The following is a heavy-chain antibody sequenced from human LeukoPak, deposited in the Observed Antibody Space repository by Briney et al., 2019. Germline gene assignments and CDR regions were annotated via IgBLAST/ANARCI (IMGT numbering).Heavy chain of an antibody. Sequence: SETLSLTCAVYGGSFSGYYWSWIRQPPGKGPEWIGEINHSGSTNYNPSLTSRVTISVDTSKNQFSLKLSSVTAADTAVYYCARGWNVVVPAAGAYYYGMDVWGKGTTVTVSS. V-gene: IGHV4-34*01. CDR2: INHSGST. CDR1: GGSFSGYY. CDR3: ARGWNVVVPAAGAYYYGMDV. J-gene: IGHJ6*04. D-gene: IGHD2-2*01.